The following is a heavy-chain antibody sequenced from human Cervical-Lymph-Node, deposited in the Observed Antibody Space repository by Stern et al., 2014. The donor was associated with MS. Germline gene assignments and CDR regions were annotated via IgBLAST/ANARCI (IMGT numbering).Heavy chain of an antibody. CDR3: AHLTISGMDV. J-gene: IGHJ6*02. V-gene: IGHV2-5*02. CDR2: IYWDDDK. D-gene: IGHD3-9*01. CDR1: GFSLSTTGVG. Sequence: QVTLKDSGPTVVNPTQTLTLTCTFSGFSLSTTGVGVGWFRQPPGKALEWLALIYWDDDKRYRSSLKNRLSLTKDTSKNQVVLSMSNMDPVDTATYYCAHLTISGMDVWGQGTTVTVSS.